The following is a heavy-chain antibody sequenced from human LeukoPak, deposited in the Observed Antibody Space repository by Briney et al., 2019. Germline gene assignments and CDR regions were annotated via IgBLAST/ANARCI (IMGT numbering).Heavy chain of an antibody. Sequence: SETLSLTCTVSGGSISIISSSTYYWGWILQAPGKGLEWIGSLYYGENSHYNPSLKSRATLSVDTSNNQFSLKLTSVTAADAAVYFCARQLPTAAADTRGYFDYWGQGTVVTVSS. J-gene: IGHJ4*02. CDR3: ARQLPTAAADTRGYFDY. CDR2: LYYGENS. D-gene: IGHD6-25*01. CDR1: GGSISIISSSTYY. V-gene: IGHV4-39*01.